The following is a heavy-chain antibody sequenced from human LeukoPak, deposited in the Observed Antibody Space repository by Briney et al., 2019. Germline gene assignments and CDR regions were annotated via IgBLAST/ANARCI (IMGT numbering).Heavy chain of an antibody. D-gene: IGHD2-15*01. CDR2: IRYDGGKR. J-gene: IGHJ4*02. V-gene: IGHV3-30*02. CDR1: GFTFSSYG. CDR3: AKDGGGWAFDY. Sequence: GGSLRLSCVASGFTFSSYGMHWVRQAPGKGLEWVAFIRYDGGKRDYTDSVKGRFTISRDNSKNTLSLQMNSLRAEDTAVHYCAKDGGGWAFDYWGQGTLVTVSS.